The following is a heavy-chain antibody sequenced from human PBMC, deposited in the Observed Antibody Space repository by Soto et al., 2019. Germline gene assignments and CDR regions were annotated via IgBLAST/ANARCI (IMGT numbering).Heavy chain of an antibody. CDR1: GGTFSSYA. V-gene: IGHV1-69*06. CDR2: IIPVFGTP. J-gene: IGHJ4*02. CDR3: ARDSLSNRDPHYFDC. Sequence: SVKVSCKASGGTFSSYAISWVRQAPGQGLEWMGGIIPVFGTPNYAQKFQGRVTITADTSTSTAYMELSSLRSDDTAVYYCARDSLSNRDPHYFDCWGQGTLVTVSS.